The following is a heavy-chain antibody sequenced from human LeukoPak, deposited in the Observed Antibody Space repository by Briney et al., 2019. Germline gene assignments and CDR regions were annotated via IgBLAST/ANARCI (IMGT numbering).Heavy chain of an antibody. V-gene: IGHV3-48*02. CDR1: GFTFSSYS. J-gene: IGHJ4*02. Sequence: GGSLRLSCAASGFTFSSYSMNWVRRAPGKGLEWVSYISSSSSTIYYADSVKGRFTISRDNAKNSLYLQMNSLRDEDTAVYYCAIPPNYDIYYWGQGTLVTVSS. D-gene: IGHD3-22*01. CDR3: AIPPNYDIYY. CDR2: ISSSSSTI.